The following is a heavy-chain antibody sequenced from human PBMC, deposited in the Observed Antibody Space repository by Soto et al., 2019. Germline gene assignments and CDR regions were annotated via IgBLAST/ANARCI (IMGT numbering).Heavy chain of an antibody. CDR1: GFTFSSYA. CDR3: AKVVFRGYCSGGSCYSGFDY. V-gene: IGHV3-23*01. Sequence: EVQLLESGEGLVQPGGSLRLSCAASGFTFSSYAMSWVRQAPGKGLEWVSAISGSGGSTYYADSVKGRFTISRDNSKNTLYLQMNSLRAEDTAVYYCAKVVFRGYCSGGSCYSGFDYWGQGTLVTVSS. CDR2: ISGSGGST. D-gene: IGHD2-15*01. J-gene: IGHJ4*02.